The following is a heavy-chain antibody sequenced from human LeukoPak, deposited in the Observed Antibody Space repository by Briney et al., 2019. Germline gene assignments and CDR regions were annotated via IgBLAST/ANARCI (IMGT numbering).Heavy chain of an antibody. V-gene: IGHV3-53*05. CDR2: IYSGGSA. J-gene: IGHJ2*01. CDR3: AREGVGDWYFDL. CDR1: GFTVSSSD. D-gene: IGHD3-16*01. Sequence: GGSLRLSCAASGFTVSSSDMSWVRQAPGKGLEWVSLIYSGGSAYYADSVEGRFTISRDNSKNTLDLQMNSLRAEDTAVYYCAREGVGDWYFDLWGRGTLVTVSS.